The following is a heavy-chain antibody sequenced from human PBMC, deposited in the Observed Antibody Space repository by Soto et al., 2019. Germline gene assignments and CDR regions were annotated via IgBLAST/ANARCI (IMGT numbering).Heavy chain of an antibody. CDR1: VGTFSSYA. J-gene: IGHJ1*01. D-gene: IGHD4-17*01. CDR3: ARDGFGDYRPAEYFQH. V-gene: IGHV1-69*01. CDR2: IIPIFGTA. Sequence: QVQLVQSGAEVKKPGSSVKVSCKASVGTFSSYAISWVRQAPGQGLEWMGGIIPIFGTANYAQKFQGRVTITADESTSTAYMELSSLRSEDTAVYYCARDGFGDYRPAEYFQHWGQGTLVTVSS.